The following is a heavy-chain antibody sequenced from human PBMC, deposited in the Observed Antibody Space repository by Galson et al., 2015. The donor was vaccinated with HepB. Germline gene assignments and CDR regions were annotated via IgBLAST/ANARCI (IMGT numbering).Heavy chain of an antibody. Sequence: SVKVSCKASAYTFTAYSIHWVRQAPGQGLEWMGSINPNSGDTMYPQKFQGWVTMTKDTSVSTAYMEVIRLTSDDTAVYYCASSGWYLPPKHQYAFDIWGQGTMVTVSS. CDR1: AYTFTAYS. CDR3: ASSGWYLPPKHQYAFDI. CDR2: INPNSGDT. D-gene: IGHD6-19*01. J-gene: IGHJ3*02. V-gene: IGHV1-2*04.